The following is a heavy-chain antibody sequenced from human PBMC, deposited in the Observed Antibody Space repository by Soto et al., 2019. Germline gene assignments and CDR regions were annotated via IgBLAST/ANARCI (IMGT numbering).Heavy chain of an antibody. Sequence: ASGFKSRNHAMHWVSKEKRKGLEYVSAISSNGGSTYYADSVKGRFTISRDNSKNTLYLQMSSLRAEDTAVYYCVKDRDYDSSGYYSYFDYWGQGTLVTVSS. CDR3: VKDRDYDSSGYYSYFDY. V-gene: IGHV3-64D*08. J-gene: IGHJ4*02. CDR1: GFKSRNHA. CDR2: ISSNGGST. D-gene: IGHD3-22*01.